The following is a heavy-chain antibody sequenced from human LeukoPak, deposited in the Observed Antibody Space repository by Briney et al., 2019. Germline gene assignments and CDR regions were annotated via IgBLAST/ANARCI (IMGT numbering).Heavy chain of an antibody. Sequence: GESLRLSCAASGFTFSSYEMNWVRQAPGKGLEWVSYISSSGSTIYYADSVKGRFTISRDNAKNSLYLQMNSLRAEDTAVYYCARGYYYDSSGYSAAHDAFDIWGQGTMVTVSS. V-gene: IGHV3-48*03. CDR3: ARGYYYDSSGYSAAHDAFDI. CDR1: GFTFSSYE. CDR2: ISSSGSTI. D-gene: IGHD3-22*01. J-gene: IGHJ3*02.